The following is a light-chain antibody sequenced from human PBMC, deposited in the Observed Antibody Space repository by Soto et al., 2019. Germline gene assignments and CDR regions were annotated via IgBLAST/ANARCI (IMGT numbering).Light chain of an antibody. CDR1: SSDVGGYNY. CDR2: DVS. Sequence: QSALTQPASVSGSPGQSITISCTGTSSDVGGYNYVSWYQQHPGKAPKFMIYDVSNRPSGVSNRFSGSKSGNTASLTISGLQAEDEADYYCSSYTTSNIRQIGFGTGNKVTVL. V-gene: IGLV2-14*01. J-gene: IGLJ1*01. CDR3: SSYTTSNIRQIG.